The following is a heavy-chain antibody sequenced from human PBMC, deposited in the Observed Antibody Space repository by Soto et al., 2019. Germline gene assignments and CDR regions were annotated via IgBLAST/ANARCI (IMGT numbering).Heavy chain of an antibody. CDR1: GGSISSSSYY. J-gene: IGHJ5*02. CDR3: ARHGKYQLLEGNWFDP. Sequence: PSETLSLTCAVSGGSISSSSYYWGWIRQPPGKGLEWIGSIYYSGSTYYNPSLKSRVTISVDTSKNQFSLKLSSVTAADTAVYYXARHGKYQLLEGNWFDPWGQGTLVTVSS. V-gene: IGHV4-39*01. CDR2: IYYSGST. D-gene: IGHD2-2*01.